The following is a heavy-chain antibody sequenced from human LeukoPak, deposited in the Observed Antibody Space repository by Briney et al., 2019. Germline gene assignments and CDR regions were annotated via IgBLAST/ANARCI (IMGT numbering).Heavy chain of an antibody. CDR2: INPNSGGT. J-gene: IGHJ3*02. CDR1: GYTFTGYC. Sequence: ASVKVSCKASGYTFTGYCMHWVRQAPGQGLEWMGCINPNSGGTNYAQKFQGRVTMTRDTSISTAYMELSRLRSDDTAVYYCAREAIQLWLKAFDIWGQGTMVTVSS. D-gene: IGHD5-18*01. CDR3: AREAIQLWLKAFDI. V-gene: IGHV1-2*02.